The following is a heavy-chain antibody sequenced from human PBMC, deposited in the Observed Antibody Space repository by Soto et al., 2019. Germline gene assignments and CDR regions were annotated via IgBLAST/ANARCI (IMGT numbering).Heavy chain of an antibody. CDR3: ARDRDYDILTGYYMYYYYGMDV. J-gene: IGHJ6*02. CDR2: ISYDGSNK. Sequence: QVQLVESGGGVVQPGRSLRLSCAASGFTFSSYAMHWVRQAPGKGLEWVAVISYDGSNKYYADSVKGRFTISRDNSKNTLYLQMNSLSAEDTAVYYCARDRDYDILTGYYMYYYYGMDVWGQGTTVTVSS. V-gene: IGHV3-30-3*01. D-gene: IGHD3-9*01. CDR1: GFTFSSYA.